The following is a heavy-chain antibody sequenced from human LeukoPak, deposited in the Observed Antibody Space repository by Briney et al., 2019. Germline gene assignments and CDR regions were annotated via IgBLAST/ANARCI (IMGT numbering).Heavy chain of an antibody. J-gene: IGHJ4*02. CDR1: GGTFSSYA. CDR2: INPNSGGT. CDR3: ARDEGSGILAPASRHVGPDY. V-gene: IGHV1-2*02. Sequence: GASVKVSCKASGGTFSSYAISWVRQAPGQGLEWMGWINPNSGGTNYAQKFQGRVTMTRDTSISTAYMELSRLRSDDTAVYYCARDEGSGILAPASRHVGPDYWGQGTLVTVSS. D-gene: IGHD3/OR15-3a*01.